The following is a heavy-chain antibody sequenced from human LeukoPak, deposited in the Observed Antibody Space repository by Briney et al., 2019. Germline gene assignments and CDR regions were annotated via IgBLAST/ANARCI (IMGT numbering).Heavy chain of an antibody. D-gene: IGHD2-15*01. CDR3: ARDGPDCSGGSCYGY. CDR1: GFTFSSHW. CDR2: INSDGSSI. Sequence: GGSLRLSCAASGFTFSSHWMHWVRHAPGKGLVWVSRINSDGSSISYADSVKGRFTISRDNAKNTLYLQMNSLRAVDTAVYYCARDGPDCSGGSCYGYWGQGTLVTVSS. J-gene: IGHJ4*02. V-gene: IGHV3-74*01.